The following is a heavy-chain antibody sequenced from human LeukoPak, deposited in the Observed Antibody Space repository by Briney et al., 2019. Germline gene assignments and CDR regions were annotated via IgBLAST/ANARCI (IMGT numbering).Heavy chain of an antibody. CDR1: GYTFTSYD. D-gene: IGHD2-2*01. V-gene: IGHV1-8*01. J-gene: IGHJ6*03. Sequence: GASVKVSCKASGYTFTSYDINWVRQATGQGLEWMGWMNPNSSNTGYAQKFQGRVTMTRNTSISTAYMELSSLRSEDTAVYYCGVVVPAAYYYYMDVWGKGTTVTVSS. CDR3: GVVVPAAYYYYMDV. CDR2: MNPNSSNT.